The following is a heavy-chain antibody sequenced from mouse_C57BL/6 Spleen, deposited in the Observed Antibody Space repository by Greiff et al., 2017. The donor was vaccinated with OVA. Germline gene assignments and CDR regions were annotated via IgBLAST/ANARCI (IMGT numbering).Heavy chain of an antibody. J-gene: IGHJ4*01. Sequence: VQLQQSGPELVKPGASVKISCKASGYAFSSSWMHWVTPRPGPGLAWIGRIYPGDGDTNYNGKFKGKATLTADKSSSTAYMQLSSLTSEDSAVYFCASGTGTDYAMDYWGQGTSVTVSS. D-gene: IGHD4-1*01. CDR2: IYPGDGDT. V-gene: IGHV1-82*01. CDR3: ASGTGTDYAMDY. CDR1: GYAFSSSW.